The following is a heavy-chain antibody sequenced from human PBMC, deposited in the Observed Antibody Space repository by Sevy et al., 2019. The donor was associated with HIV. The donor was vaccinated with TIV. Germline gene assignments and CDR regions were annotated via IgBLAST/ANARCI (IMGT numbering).Heavy chain of an antibody. D-gene: IGHD3-10*01. J-gene: IGHJ4*02. CDR1: GFAFGDYD. CDR2: ISDDGSKK. V-gene: IGHV3-30*18. Sequence: GGSLRLSCIGSGFAFGDYDMHWVRQAPGQGLEWVALISDDGSKKHYIDSVKGRFTISRDNPRTTMYLQMNSLRREDTAIYYCVKVRPWFATYYSDYWGQGSLVTVSS. CDR3: VKVRPWFATYYSDY.